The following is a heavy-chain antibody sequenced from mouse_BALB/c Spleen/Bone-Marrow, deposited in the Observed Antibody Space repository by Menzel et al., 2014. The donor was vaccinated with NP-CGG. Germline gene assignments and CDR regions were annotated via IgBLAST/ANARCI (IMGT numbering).Heavy chain of an antibody. V-gene: IGHV5-9-3*01. CDR1: GFTFSSYA. D-gene: IGHD2-4*01. J-gene: IGHJ3*01. CDR3: ARKSYYDYDGRPWFAY. Sequence: EVHLVESGGGLVKPGGTLRLSCAATGFTFSSYAMSWVRQTPEKRLEWVATISSGGSYTYYPDSVKGRFPISRDNAKNTLYLQMSSLRSEYTAMYYCARKSYYDYDGRPWFAYWGQGTLLTVSA. CDR2: ISSGGSYT.